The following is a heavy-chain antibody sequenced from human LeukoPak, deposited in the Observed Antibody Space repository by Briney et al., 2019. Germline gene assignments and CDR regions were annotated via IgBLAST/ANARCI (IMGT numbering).Heavy chain of an antibody. D-gene: IGHD6-19*01. V-gene: IGHV4-59*01. Sequence: SETLSLTCTVSGGSINSYYWSWIRQPPGKGLEWIGYIYYSGSTNYNPSLKSRVTISVDTSKNQFSLKLSSVTAADTAVYYCARVMPVAAEFDYWGQGTLVTVSS. J-gene: IGHJ4*02. CDR1: GGSINSYY. CDR2: IYYSGST. CDR3: ARVMPVAAEFDY.